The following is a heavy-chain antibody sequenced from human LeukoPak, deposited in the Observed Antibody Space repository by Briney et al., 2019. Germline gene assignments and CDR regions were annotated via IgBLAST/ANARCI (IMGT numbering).Heavy chain of an antibody. V-gene: IGHV6-1*01. CDR3: ARGTAAAGFDK. CDR1: GDSVSSNSAA. D-gene: IGHD6-13*01. CDR2: TYYRSKWYN. J-gene: IGHJ4*02. Sequence: SQTFSLTCAISGDSVSSNSAAWNWNRQSPSRGLEWLGRTYYRSKWYNDYAVAVKSRITINPDTSKNQFSLQLNSVTPEDTAVYSCARGTAAAGFDKWGQGTLVTVSS.